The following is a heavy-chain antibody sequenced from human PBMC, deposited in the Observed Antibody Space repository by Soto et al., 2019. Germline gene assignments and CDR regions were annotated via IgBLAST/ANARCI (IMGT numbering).Heavy chain of an antibody. V-gene: IGHV4-39*01. D-gene: IGHD1-26*01. Sequence: SETLSLTCTVSGVSISSSNYYWGWIRQPPGKGLEWIGSIYYSGSTYYNPSLKSRVTISVDTSKNQFSLKLSSVTAADTAVYYCATQEVGGSYVYTFDPWGQGTLVTVSS. CDR3: ATQEVGGSYVYTFDP. CDR2: IYYSGST. CDR1: GVSISSSNYY. J-gene: IGHJ5*02.